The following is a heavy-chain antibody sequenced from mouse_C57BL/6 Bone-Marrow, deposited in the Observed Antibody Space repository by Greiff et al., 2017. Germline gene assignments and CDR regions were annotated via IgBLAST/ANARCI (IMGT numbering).Heavy chain of an antibody. CDR3: ARDYGSSYWYFDV. D-gene: IGHD1-1*01. Sequence: VKLMESGPELVKPGASVKLSCKASGYTFTSYDINWVKQRPGQGLEWIGWIYPRDGSTKYNEKFKGKATLTVDTSSSTAYMELHSLTSEDSAVFCCARDYGSSYWYFDVWGTGTTVTGSS. V-gene: IGHV1-85*01. J-gene: IGHJ1*03. CDR1: GYTFTSYD. CDR2: IYPRDGST.